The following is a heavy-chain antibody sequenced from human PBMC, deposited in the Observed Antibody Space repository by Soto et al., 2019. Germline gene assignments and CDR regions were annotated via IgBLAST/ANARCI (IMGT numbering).Heavy chain of an antibody. Sequence: SVKVSCKASGFTFTSSAVQWVRQARGQRLEWIGWIVVGSGNTNYAQKFQERVTITRDMSTSTAYMELSSLRSEDTAVYYCAAVSPRYSGYDFNFGYWGQGTLVTVSS. D-gene: IGHD5-12*01. J-gene: IGHJ4*02. CDR3: AAVSPRYSGYDFNFGY. CDR1: GFTFTSSA. CDR2: IVVGSGNT. V-gene: IGHV1-58*01.